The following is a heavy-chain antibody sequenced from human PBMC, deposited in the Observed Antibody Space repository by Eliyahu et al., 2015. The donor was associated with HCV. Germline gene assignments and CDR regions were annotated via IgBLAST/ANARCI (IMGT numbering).Heavy chain of an antibody. V-gene: IGHV3-72*01. D-gene: IGHD3-10*01. CDR2: SRNKRNGYIT. CDR3: SSRHSGAQDY. J-gene: IGHJ4*02. CDR1: GFIFSDHY. Sequence: EVQLVESGGGLVQPGGSLRLSCAVSGFIFSDHYIDWVRPGPGKGLGWVGRSRNKRNGYITEYAASVKGRFTISRDDSKNSLYLQMNSLKTEDTAIHYCSSRHSGAQDYWGQGTLVTVSS.